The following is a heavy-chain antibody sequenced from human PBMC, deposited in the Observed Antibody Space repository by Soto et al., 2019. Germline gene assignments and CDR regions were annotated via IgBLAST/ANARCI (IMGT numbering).Heavy chain of an antibody. V-gene: IGHV3-30*18. Sequence: QVQLVESGGGVVQPGRSLRLSCAASGFTFSSYGMHWVRQAPGKGLEWVAVISYDGSNKYYADSVKGRFTISRDNSKNTLYLQMNSRRAEDTAVYYCAKGGAFYSGSDYGYYYYGMDVGGQGTTVTVSS. J-gene: IGHJ6*02. CDR3: AKGGAFYSGSDYGYYYYGMDV. D-gene: IGHD1-26*01. CDR2: ISYDGSNK. CDR1: GFTFSSYG.